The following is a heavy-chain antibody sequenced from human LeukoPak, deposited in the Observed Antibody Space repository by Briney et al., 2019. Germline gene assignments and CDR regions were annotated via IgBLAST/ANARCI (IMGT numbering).Heavy chain of an antibody. CDR3: ARGAYSSSPQWWARRRPNSFFDY. D-gene: IGHD6-6*01. J-gene: IGHJ4*02. V-gene: IGHV4-34*01. CDR1: GGSFGGYY. CDR2: INHSGST. Sequence: SETLSLTCAVYGGSFGGYYWSWIRQPPGKGLDWIGEINHSGSTNYNPSLKSRVTISVDTSKNQFSLKLSSVTAADTAVYYCARGAYSSSPQWWARRRPNSFFDYWGQGTLVTVSS.